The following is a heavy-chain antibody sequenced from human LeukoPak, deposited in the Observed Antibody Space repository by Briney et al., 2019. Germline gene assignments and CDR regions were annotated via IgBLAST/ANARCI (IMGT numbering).Heavy chain of an antibody. D-gene: IGHD6-13*01. J-gene: IGHJ4*02. CDR1: GGSISSGGYY. CDR3: ARQIFSSWSKGIFDY. V-gene: IGHV4-61*08. CDR2: IYYSGNT. Sequence: PSETLSLTCTVSGGSISSGGYYWSWIRQPPGKGLEWIGYIYYSGNTNYNPSLKSRVTISVDTSKNQFSLNLRSVTAADTAVYYCARQIFSSWSKGIFDYWGQGTLVPVSS.